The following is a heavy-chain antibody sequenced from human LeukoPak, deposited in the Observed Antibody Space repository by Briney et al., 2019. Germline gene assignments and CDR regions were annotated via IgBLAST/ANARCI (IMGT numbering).Heavy chain of an antibody. J-gene: IGHJ4*02. D-gene: IGHD4-17*01. V-gene: IGHV3-48*04. Sequence: GRSLRLSCAASGFTFSSYGMHWVRQAPGKGLEWVSYISTSGSTIYYADSVKGRFTISRDNAKNSLYLQMNSLTAEDTAVYYCAREAAGSTTVEFDYWGQGTLVTVSS. CDR3: AREAAGSTTVEFDY. CDR2: ISTSGSTI. CDR1: GFTFSSYG.